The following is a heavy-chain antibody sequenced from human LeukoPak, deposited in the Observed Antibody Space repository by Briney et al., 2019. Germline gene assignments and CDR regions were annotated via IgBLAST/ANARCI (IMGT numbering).Heavy chain of an antibody. V-gene: IGHV3-21*01. Sequence: GGSLRLSCAASGFTFSSYSMNWVRQAPGKGLEWVSSISSTSRYIYYADSVKGRFTISRDNAKNSLYLQMNSLRAEDTAVYYCARDVVSSSTVDYWGQGTLVTVSS. J-gene: IGHJ4*02. CDR3: ARDVVSSSTVDY. CDR2: ISSTSRYI. CDR1: GFTFSSYS. D-gene: IGHD6-13*01.